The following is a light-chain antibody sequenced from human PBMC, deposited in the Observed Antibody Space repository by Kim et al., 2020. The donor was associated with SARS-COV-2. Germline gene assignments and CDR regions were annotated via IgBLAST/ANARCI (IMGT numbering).Light chain of an antibody. V-gene: IGLV3-1*01. CDR1: KLGDKY. CDR2: QDS. J-gene: IGLJ1*01. Sequence: SVSPRQTASITCSGDKLGDKYACWYQQKPGQSPVLVIYQDSKRPSGIPGRFSGSNSGNTATLTISGTQAMDEADYCCQAWDSSTHVFGTGTKVTVL. CDR3: QAWDSSTHV.